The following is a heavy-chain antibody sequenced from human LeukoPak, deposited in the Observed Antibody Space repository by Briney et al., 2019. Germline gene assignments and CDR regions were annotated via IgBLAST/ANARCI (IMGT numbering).Heavy chain of an antibody. CDR2: ISAYNGNT. J-gene: IGHJ4*02. CDR3: ARGDFWSGYPYYFDY. CDR1: GYTFTGYY. V-gene: IGHV1-18*04. Sequence: ASVKVSCKASGYTFTGYYMHWVRQAPGQGLEWMGWISAYNGNTNYAQKLQGRVTMTTDTSTSTAYMELRSLRSDDTAVYYCARGDFWSGYPYYFDYWGQGTLVTVSS. D-gene: IGHD3-3*01.